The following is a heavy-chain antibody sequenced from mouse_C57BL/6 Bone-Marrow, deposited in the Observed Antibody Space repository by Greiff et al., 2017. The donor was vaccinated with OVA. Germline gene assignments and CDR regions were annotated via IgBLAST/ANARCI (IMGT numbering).Heavy chain of an antibody. CDR1: GYTFTSYG. Sequence: QVQLKESGAELARPGASVKLSCKASGYTFTSYGISWVKQRTGQGLEWIGEIYPRSGNTYYNEKFKGKATLTADKSSSTAYMELRSLTSEDAAVYFCTRSDYDPFDYWGQGTTLTVSS. D-gene: IGHD2-4*01. J-gene: IGHJ2*01. V-gene: IGHV1-81*01. CDR3: TRSDYDPFDY. CDR2: IYPRSGNT.